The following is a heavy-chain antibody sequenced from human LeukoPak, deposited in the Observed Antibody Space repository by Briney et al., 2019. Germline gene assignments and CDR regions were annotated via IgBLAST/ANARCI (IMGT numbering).Heavy chain of an antibody. Sequence: GGSLRLSCAVSGFTCNTYGMNWVRQAPGKGLEWVSYISRSGATIYYADSVKGRFTISRDNAKNSLYLQMNNLRVEDTAVYFCARDHENLLRNFDWSSPNYFDYWGQGTLVTVSS. CDR2: ISRSGATI. CDR3: ARDHENLLRNFDWSSPNYFDY. CDR1: GFTCNTYG. D-gene: IGHD3-9*01. J-gene: IGHJ4*02. V-gene: IGHV3-48*01.